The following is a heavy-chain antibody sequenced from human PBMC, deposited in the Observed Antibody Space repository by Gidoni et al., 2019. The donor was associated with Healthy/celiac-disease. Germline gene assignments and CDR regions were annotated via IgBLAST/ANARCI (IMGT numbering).Heavy chain of an antibody. V-gene: IGHV3-30*18. CDR2: ISYDGSNK. CDR1: GFTFSSYG. CDR3: AKDRKAYYDYVWGDPPPMALYFQH. Sequence: QVQLVESGGGVVQPGRSLRLSCAASGFTFSSYGMHWVRQAPGKGLEWVAVISYDGSNKYYADSVKGRFTISRDNSKNTLYLQMNSLRAEDTAVYYCAKDRKAYYDYVWGDPPPMALYFQHWGQGTLVTVSS. J-gene: IGHJ1*01. D-gene: IGHD3-16*01.